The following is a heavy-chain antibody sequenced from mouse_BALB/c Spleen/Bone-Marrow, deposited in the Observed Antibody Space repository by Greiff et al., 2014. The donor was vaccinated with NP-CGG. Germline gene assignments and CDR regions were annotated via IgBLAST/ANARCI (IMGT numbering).Heavy chain of an antibody. CDR3: ARTGY. Sequence: VQLQQSGPELVKPGASVKMSCKASGYTFTDYYMDWVKQSHGESFEWIGRVIPYNGGTTYNQKFKGKATLTVDKSSSTAYMALNSLTSEDSAVYYCARTGYWGQGTTLTVSS. J-gene: IGHJ2*01. CDR2: VIPYNGGT. CDR1: GYTFTDYY. V-gene: IGHV1-19*01.